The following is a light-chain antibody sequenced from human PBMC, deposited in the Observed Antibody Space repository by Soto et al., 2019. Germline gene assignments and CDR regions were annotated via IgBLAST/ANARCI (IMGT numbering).Light chain of an antibody. CDR3: TSYTSSTTWV. CDR1: RSDVGGYKY. J-gene: IGLJ3*02. V-gene: IGLV2-14*01. Sequence: QSALTQPAAVSGSPGQSITISCTGTRSDVGGYKYVSWYQQHPGKAPKLMIFEVTNRPSGVSNRFSASKSGNTASLTISGLQAEDEADYYCTSYTSSTTWVFGGGTKLTVL. CDR2: EVT.